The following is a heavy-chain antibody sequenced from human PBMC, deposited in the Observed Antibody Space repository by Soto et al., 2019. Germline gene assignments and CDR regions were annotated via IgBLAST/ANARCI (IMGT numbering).Heavy chain of an antibody. CDR2: INSDGSRT. Sequence: GGSLRLSCTASGFNFSRFWTHWVRQVPGRGLVWVSHINSDGSRTSYADSVKGRFTISRDNAKNTLFLQMNSLRAEDTAVYYCAREYTAWPLAYGLDVWGQGTTVTVSS. J-gene: IGHJ6*02. V-gene: IGHV3-74*01. CDR1: GFNFSRFW. D-gene: IGHD2-2*02. CDR3: AREYTAWPLAYGLDV.